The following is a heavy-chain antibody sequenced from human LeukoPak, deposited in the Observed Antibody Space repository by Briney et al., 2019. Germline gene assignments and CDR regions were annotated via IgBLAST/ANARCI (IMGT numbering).Heavy chain of an antibody. CDR1: GGSISSGNYW. V-gene: IGHV4-61*01. D-gene: IGHD3-22*01. CDR3: ARAPSDSSGYYPAYFDY. CDR2: IYYSGST. Sequence: PSETLSLTCTVSGGSISSGNYWWSWIRQHPGKGLEWIGYIYYSGSTNYNPSLKSRVTISVDTSKNQFSLKLNSVTAADTAVYYCARAPSDSSGYYPAYFDYWGQGTLVTVSS. J-gene: IGHJ4*02.